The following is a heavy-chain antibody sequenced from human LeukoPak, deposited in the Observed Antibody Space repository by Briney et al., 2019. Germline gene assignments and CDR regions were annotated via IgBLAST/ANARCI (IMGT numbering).Heavy chain of an antibody. V-gene: IGHV3-64D*06. J-gene: IGHJ4*02. Sequence: PGGSLRLSCSASGFTFNNYAMYWVRQAPGEGLEYVSAITSNGGSAYYADSVKGRFTISRDNSRNTLYLQMSSLRAEDTAVYYCVGFRATAGLYWGQGTLVTVSS. CDR3: VGFRATAGLY. CDR2: ITSNGGSA. D-gene: IGHD6-13*01. CDR1: GFTFNNYA.